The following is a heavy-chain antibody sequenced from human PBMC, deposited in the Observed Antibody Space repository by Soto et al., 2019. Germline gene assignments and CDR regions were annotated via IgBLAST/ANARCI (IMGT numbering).Heavy chain of an antibody. J-gene: IGHJ3*02. CDR3: ATFLLVGSFDI. CDR2: ISYDEINK. V-gene: IGHV3-30-3*01. CDR1: GFTFSNYA. Sequence: GGSLRLSCAASGFTFSNYAMHWVRQAPGKGLEWVAVISYDEINKYYADSVKGRFTISRDNSKNTLSLQMNTLRAEDTAVYYCATFLLVGSFDIWGQGAMVTVSS. D-gene: IGHD1-26*01.